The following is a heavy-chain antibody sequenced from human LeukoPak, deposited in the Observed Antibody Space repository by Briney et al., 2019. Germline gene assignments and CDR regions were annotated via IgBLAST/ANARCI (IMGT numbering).Heavy chain of an antibody. J-gene: IGHJ3*02. D-gene: IGHD3-22*01. CDR2: INHSGST. CDR1: GGSFSGYY. V-gene: IGHV4-34*01. Sequence: SETLSLTCAVYGGSFSGYYWTWIRQPPGKGPEWIGEINHSGSTSYNPSLKSRVTISVDTSKNQFSLKLSSVTAADTAVFYCARAGYYYDSSGYQVRAFDIWGQGTMVIVSS. CDR3: ARAGYYYDSSGYQVRAFDI.